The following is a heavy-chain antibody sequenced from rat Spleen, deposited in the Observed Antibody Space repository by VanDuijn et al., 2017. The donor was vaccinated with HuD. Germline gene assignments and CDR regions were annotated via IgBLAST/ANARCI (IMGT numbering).Heavy chain of an antibody. D-gene: IGHD1-1*01. Sequence: EVQLVESDGGLVQPGRSLKLSCAASGFTFSDYYMAWVRQAPTKGLEWVATISYDCSSTYYRDSVKGRFTITRDKAKSTLYLQMDSLRSEDTATYYCARGLYYYSGGDYFDYWGQGVMVTVSS. CDR3: ARGLYYYSGGDYFDY. CDR2: ISYDCSST. V-gene: IGHV5-29*01. CDR1: GFTFSDYY. J-gene: IGHJ2*01.